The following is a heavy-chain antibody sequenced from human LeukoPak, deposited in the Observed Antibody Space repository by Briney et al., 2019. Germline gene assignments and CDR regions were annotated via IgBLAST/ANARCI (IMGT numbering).Heavy chain of an antibody. CDR2: IYYSGST. J-gene: IGHJ4*02. CDR3: ARRLWESPLDY. V-gene: IGHV4-59*08. CDR1: GGSISSYY. D-gene: IGHD3-16*01. Sequence: SETLSLTCTVSGGSISSYYWNWIRQPPGKGLEWIGYIYYSGSTNYNPSLKSRVTISVDTSKNQFSLKLSSVTAADTAVYYCARRLWESPLDYWGQGTLVTLSS.